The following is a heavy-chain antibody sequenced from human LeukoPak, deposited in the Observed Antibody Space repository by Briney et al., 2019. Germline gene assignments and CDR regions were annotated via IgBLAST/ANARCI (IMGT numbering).Heavy chain of an antibody. D-gene: IGHD2-15*01. CDR1: GFTFSSYG. CDR3: AKDRGRYCSGGSCYTTHYFDY. Sequence: PGGSLRLSXAASGFTFSSYGMHWVRQAPGKGLEWVAFIRYDGSNKYYADSVKGRFTISRDNSKNTLYLQMNSLRAEDTAVYYCAKDRGRYCSGGSCYTTHYFDYWGQGTLVTVSS. CDR2: IRYDGSNK. J-gene: IGHJ4*02. V-gene: IGHV3-30*02.